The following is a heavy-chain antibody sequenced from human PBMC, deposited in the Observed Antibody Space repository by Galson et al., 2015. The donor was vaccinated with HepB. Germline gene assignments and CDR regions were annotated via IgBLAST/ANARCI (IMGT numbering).Heavy chain of an antibody. V-gene: IGHV7-4-1*02. J-gene: IGHJ5*02. CDR1: GYTFTSYA. Sequence: SCKASGYTFTSYAMNWVRQAPGQGLEWMGWINTNTGNPTYAQGFTGRFVFSLDTSVSTAYLQISSLRAEDTAVYYCARSAKRITMVQVGFDPWGQGTLVTVSS. CDR2: INTNTGNP. CDR3: ARSAKRITMVQVGFDP. D-gene: IGHD3-10*01.